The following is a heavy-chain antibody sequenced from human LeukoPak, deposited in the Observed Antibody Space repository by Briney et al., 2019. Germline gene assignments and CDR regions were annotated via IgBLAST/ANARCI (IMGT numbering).Heavy chain of an antibody. Sequence: PGGSLRLSCVASGFTFSSHDMTWVHQTPGQGLEWVAAISGSGDTTYYAVSAKDRFAISRDSSKNTLYLQMNSLRADDTAVFYCAKFFAPSGGASGCPWTMDYWGQGVLVTVSS. V-gene: IGHV3-23*01. CDR2: ISGSGDTT. CDR1: GFTFSSHD. CDR3: AKFFAPSGGASGCPWTMDY. D-gene: IGHD6-25*01. J-gene: IGHJ4*02.